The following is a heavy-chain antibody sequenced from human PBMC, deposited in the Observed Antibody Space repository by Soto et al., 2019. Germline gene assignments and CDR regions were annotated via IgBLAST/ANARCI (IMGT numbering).Heavy chain of an antibody. CDR3: ARVIDYYGSSGDCWFDP. V-gene: IGHV4-30-2*01. CDR1: GGSINSGDYS. CDR2: IYHTGTT. J-gene: IGHJ5*02. Sequence: QLQLQESGSGLVKPSQTLSLTCTVSGGSINSGDYSWTWIRQPPGKGLEWIGYIYHTGTTYYNMSSKSLVTIAVDRCKNEFSPKLSSMTAADTAVYYCARVIDYYGSSGDCWFDPWGQGTLVTVSS. D-gene: IGHD3-22*01.